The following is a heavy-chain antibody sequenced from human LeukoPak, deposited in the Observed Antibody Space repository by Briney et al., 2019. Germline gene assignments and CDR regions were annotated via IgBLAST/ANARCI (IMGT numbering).Heavy chain of an antibody. CDR1: GYTFTGYY. V-gene: IGHV1-2*06. D-gene: IGHD5-12*01. CDR3: AAYSGHKYYFDY. CDR2: INPNSGGT. Sequence: GASVKVSCKASGYTFTGYYMHWVRQAPGQGLEWMGRINPNSGGTNYAQKFQGRVTVTRDTSISTAYMELSRLRSDDTAVYYCAAYSGHKYYFDYWGQGTLVTVSS. J-gene: IGHJ4*02.